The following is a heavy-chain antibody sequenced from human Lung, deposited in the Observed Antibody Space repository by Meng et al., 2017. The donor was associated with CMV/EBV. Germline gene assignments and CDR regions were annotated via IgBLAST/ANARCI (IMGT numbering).Heavy chain of an antibody. CDR3: ARGGPVAGKNWLDR. CDR2: ISGSGGST. CDR1: GLTFSSHP. Sequence: GESLKISCVASGLTFSSHPMTWVRQAPGKGLEWVSSISGSGGSTYSADSVQGRFTISRDNSKNTLYLQMSALRDEDTALYYCARGGPVAGKNWLDRWGQGXLVTVSS. V-gene: IGHV3-23*01. J-gene: IGHJ5*02. D-gene: IGHD6-19*01.